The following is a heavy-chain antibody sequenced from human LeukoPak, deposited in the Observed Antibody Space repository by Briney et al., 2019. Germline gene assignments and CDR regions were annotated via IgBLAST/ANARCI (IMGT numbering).Heavy chain of an antibody. J-gene: IGHJ4*02. D-gene: IGHD2-2*01. Sequence: GGSLRLSCAASGFTFSSYSMNWVRQAPGKGLEWVSSISSSGSYIYYADSVKGRFTISRDNAKNSLYLQMNSLRAEDTAIYYCARDLLVPAATGDYWGQGTLVTVSS. CDR1: GFTFSSYS. CDR3: ARDLLVPAATGDY. V-gene: IGHV3-21*01. CDR2: ISSSGSYI.